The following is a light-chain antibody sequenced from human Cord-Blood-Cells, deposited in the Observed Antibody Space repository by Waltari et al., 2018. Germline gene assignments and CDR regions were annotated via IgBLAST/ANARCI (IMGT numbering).Light chain of an antibody. V-gene: IGLV2-14*01. J-gene: IGLJ3*02. CDR3: SSYTSSSTSWV. CDR2: DVS. Sequence: QSALTQPASVSGSPGQSITIPCTGTSSDVGGYNYVSWYQQHPGKAPKLMIYDVSKRPSAVSNRFYGSKSGNTASLTISGLQAEDEADYYCSSYTSSSTSWVFGGGTKLTVL. CDR1: SSDVGGYNY.